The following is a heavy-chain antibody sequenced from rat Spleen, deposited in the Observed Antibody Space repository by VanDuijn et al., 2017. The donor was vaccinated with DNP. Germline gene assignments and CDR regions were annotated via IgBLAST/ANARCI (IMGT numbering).Heavy chain of an antibody. CDR2: ISYDGAGT. J-gene: IGHJ2*01. CDR3: ATGLGDY. D-gene: IGHD4-6*01. V-gene: IGHV5-20*01. CDR1: GFTFSDYY. Sequence: EVQLVESGGGLVQPGGSLKLSCAASGFTFSDYYMAWVRQAPTKGLEWVASISYDGAGTYYRDSVKGRFTISRDNAKSTLYLQMDSLRSEDTATYYCATGLGDYWGQGVMVTVSS.